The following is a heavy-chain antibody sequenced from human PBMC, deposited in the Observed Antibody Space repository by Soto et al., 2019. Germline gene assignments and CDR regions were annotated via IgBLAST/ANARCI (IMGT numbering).Heavy chain of an antibody. Sequence: GGSLRLSCAASGFTFSSYSMNWVRQAPGKGLEWVSSISSSSSYIYYADSVKGRFTISRDNAKNSLYLQMNSLRAEDTAVYYCASDDYGGKDAFDIWGQGTMVTVSS. CDR1: GFTFSSYS. V-gene: IGHV3-21*01. CDR2: ISSSSSYI. J-gene: IGHJ3*02. CDR3: ASDDYGGKDAFDI. D-gene: IGHD4-17*01.